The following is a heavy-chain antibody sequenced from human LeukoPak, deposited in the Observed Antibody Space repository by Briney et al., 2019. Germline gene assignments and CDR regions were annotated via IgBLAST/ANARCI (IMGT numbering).Heavy chain of an antibody. D-gene: IGHD2-15*01. J-gene: IGHJ4*02. CDR2: MNPNSGNT. CDR1: GYTLTSYD. Sequence: ASVKVSCKASGYTLTSYDINWVRQATGQGLEWMGWMNPNSGNTGYAQKFQGRVTMTRNTSISTAYMELSSLRSEDTAVYYCARDGRCSGGSCYSLGNWGQGTLVTVSS. CDR3: ARDGRCSGGSCYSLGN. V-gene: IGHV1-8*01.